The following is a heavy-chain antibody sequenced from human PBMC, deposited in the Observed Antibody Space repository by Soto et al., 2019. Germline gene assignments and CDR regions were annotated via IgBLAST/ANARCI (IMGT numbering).Heavy chain of an antibody. D-gene: IGHD1-26*01. CDR2: MNAGSGNT. V-gene: IGHV1-3*01. J-gene: IGHJ4*02. Sequence: GASVKVSCKASGYTFTSYAMHWVRQAPGQRLEWMGWMNAGSGNTRYAQKFQGRVTMTRNTSISTAYMELSSLRSEDTAVHYCARCGAVSRAIDYWGQGTLVTVSS. CDR1: GYTFTSYA. CDR3: ARCGAVSRAIDY.